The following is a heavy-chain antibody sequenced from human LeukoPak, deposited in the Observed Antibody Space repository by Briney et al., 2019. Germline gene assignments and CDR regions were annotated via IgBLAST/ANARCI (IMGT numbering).Heavy chain of an antibody. CDR1: GFIFSSDD. Sequence: GGSLRLSCEASGFIFSSDDLSWVRQAPGKGLEWVSDIDESGYKTYYADSVKGRFTISRDNSKDTLYLHMNSLRVEDTAIYYCANRIRGSAYWGQGTLVTVSS. J-gene: IGHJ4*02. V-gene: IGHV3-23*05. CDR3: ANRIRGSAY. D-gene: IGHD3-10*01. CDR2: IDESGYKT.